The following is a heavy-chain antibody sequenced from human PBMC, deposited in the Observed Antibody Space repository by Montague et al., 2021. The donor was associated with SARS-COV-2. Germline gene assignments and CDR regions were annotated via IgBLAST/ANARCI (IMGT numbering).Heavy chain of an antibody. V-gene: IGHV3-30-3*01. CDR3: ARVLLSGMDV. J-gene: IGHJ6*02. Sequence: SLRLSCAASGFTFSSYAMHWVRQAPGKGLEWVAVISYDGSNKYYADSVKGRFTISRDNSKNTLYLQMNSQRAEDTAVYYCARVLLSGMDVWGQGTTVTVSS. CDR2: ISYDGSNK. D-gene: IGHD2-15*01. CDR1: GFTFSSYA.